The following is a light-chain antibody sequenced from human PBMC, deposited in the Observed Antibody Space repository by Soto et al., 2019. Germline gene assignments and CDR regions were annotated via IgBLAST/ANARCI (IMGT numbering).Light chain of an antibody. J-gene: IGLJ2*01. CDR3: QAWDRTVV. CDR2: QHS. V-gene: IGLV3-1*01. Sequence: SSELTQPPSVSVSPGQTASITCSGDKLGDKFASWYQQRPGQSPVLVIYQHSKRPSGIPERFSGSTSGNTATLTISGTQAMDEADYYCQAWDRTVVFGGGTKLTVL. CDR1: KLGDKF.